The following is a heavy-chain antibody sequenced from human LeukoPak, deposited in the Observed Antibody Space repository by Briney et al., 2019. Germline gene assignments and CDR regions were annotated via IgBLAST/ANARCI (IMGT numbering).Heavy chain of an antibody. CDR3: ARIIRRMIAFDY. V-gene: IGHV4-39*01. CDR2: IYYSGST. D-gene: IGHD3-22*01. CDR1: GGSISSSSYY. Sequence: SETLSLTCTVSGGSISSSSYYWGWIRQPPGKGLEWIGSIYYSGSTYYNPSLKSRVTISVDTSKNQFSLKLSSVTAADTAVYYCARIIRRMIAFDYWGQGILVTVSS. J-gene: IGHJ4*02.